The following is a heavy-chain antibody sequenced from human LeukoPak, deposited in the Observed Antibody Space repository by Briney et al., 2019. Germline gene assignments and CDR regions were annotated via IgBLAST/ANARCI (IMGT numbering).Heavy chain of an antibody. D-gene: IGHD6-13*01. V-gene: IGHV3-23*01. Sequence: PGGSLRLSCAASGFTFSSYSMNWVRQAPGKGLEWVSDISASGGSTYYADSVKGRFIVSRDNSKNTLYLQMSSLRADDTAVYYCAKGPRQQLVTRFDNWGQGTLVTVSS. CDR3: AKGPRQQLVTRFDN. CDR1: GFTFSSYS. J-gene: IGHJ4*02. CDR2: ISASGGST.